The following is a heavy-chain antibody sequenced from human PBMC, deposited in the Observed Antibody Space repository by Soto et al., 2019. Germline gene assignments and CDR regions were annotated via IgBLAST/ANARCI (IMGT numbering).Heavy chain of an antibody. CDR3: ARHKDADFWSGYTPDDY. J-gene: IGHJ4*02. CDR2: IDPSDSYT. CDR1: GYSFTSYC. D-gene: IGHD3-3*01. V-gene: IGHV5-10-1*01. Sequence: GESLKISCKGSGYSFTSYCISWLRQMPVKGLEGMGRIDPSDSYTNYSPSFQGHVTISADKSISTAYLQWSSLKASDTAMYYCARHKDADFWSGYTPDDYWGQGTLVTVSS.